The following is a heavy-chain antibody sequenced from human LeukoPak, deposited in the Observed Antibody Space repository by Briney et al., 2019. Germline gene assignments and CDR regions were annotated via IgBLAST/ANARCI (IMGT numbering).Heavy chain of an antibody. CDR3: ARLRNVVNVHWGFFDT. Sequence: PGGSLRLSGAASGFTLSGYFMNWLRQAPGKGLEWVSCIGNNSVAIYYADSVKGRFTISRDNAKNSLYLQMSSLRAEDTAVYFCARLRNVVNVHWGFFDTWGQGAMVTVSS. CDR2: IGNNSVAI. V-gene: IGHV3-48*04. CDR1: GFTLSGYF. D-gene: IGHD4-23*01. J-gene: IGHJ4*02.